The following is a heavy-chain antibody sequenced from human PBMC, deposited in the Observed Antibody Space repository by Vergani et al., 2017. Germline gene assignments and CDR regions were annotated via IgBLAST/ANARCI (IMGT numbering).Heavy chain of an antibody. CDR2: ISGSGGST. CDR3: AKGMAYYYDSSGYIYYYGMDV. V-gene: IGHV3-23*04. Sequence: EVQLVESGGGLVQPGGSLRLSCAASGFTFSSYAMSWVRQAPGKGLEWVSAISGSGGSTYYADSVKVRFTISRDNSKNTLYLQMNCLRAEDTAVYYCAKGMAYYYDSSGYIYYYGMDVWGQGTTVTVSS. D-gene: IGHD3-22*01. J-gene: IGHJ6*02. CDR1: GFTFSSYA.